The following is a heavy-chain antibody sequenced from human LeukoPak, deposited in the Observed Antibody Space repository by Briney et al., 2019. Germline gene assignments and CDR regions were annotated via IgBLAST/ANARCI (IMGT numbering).Heavy chain of an antibody. CDR1: GGSISSSSYY. J-gene: IGHJ3*02. CDR2: IYYSGST. Sequence: SGTLSLTCTVSGGSISSSSYYWGWIRQPPGKGLEWIGSIYYSGSTYYNPSLKSRVTISVDTSKNQFSLKLSSVTAADTAVYSCAKVEMATTLDAFDIWGQGTMVTVSS. D-gene: IGHD5-24*01. V-gene: IGHV4-39*07. CDR3: AKVEMATTLDAFDI.